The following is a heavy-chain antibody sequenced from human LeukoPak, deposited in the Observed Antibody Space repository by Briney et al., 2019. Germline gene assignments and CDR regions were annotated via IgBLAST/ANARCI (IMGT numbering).Heavy chain of an antibody. J-gene: IGHJ4*02. CDR3: AGLSGSSFTFDY. V-gene: IGHV4-39*07. CDR2: INHSGST. D-gene: IGHD1-26*01. Sequence: SETLSLTCTVSGGSISSSSYYWGWIRQPPGKGLEWIGEINHSGSTNYNPSLKSRVTISVDTSKNQFSLKLSSVTAADTAVYYCAGLSGSSFTFDYWGQGTLVTVSS. CDR1: GGSISSSSYY.